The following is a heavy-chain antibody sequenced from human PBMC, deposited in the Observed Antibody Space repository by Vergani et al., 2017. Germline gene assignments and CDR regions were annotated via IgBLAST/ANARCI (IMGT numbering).Heavy chain of an antibody. J-gene: IGHJ6*03. D-gene: IGHD2-2*01. CDR2: IYTSGRT. Sequence: QVQLQESGPGLVKPSQTLSLTCTVSGGSISSGSYYWSWIRQPAGKGLEWIGRIYTSGRTNYNHSLKSRVTISVDTSKNQFSLKLSSVTAADTALYYCARVRYCSSTSGWYYYYIDVWGKGTMVTVSS. CDR3: ARVRYCSSTSGWYYYYIDV. CDR1: GGSISSGSYY. V-gene: IGHV4-61*02.